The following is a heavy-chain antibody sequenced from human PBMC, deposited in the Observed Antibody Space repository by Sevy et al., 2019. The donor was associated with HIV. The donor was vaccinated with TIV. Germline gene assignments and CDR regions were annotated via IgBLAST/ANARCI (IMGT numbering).Heavy chain of an antibody. J-gene: IGHJ6*03. CDR1: GYSISSGYY. CDR3: ASYCSSTSCYTNRLHYYYYYMDV. Sequence: SETLSLTCAVSGYSISSGYYWGWIRQPPGKGLEWIGSIYHSRSTYYNPSLKSRVTISVDTSKNQFSLKLSSVTAADTAVYYCASYCSSTSCYTNRLHYYYYYMDVWGKGTTVTVSS. CDR2: IYHSRST. V-gene: IGHV4-38-2*01. D-gene: IGHD2-2*02.